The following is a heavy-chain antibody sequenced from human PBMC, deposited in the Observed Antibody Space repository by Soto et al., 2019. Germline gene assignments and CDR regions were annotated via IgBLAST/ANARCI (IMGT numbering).Heavy chain of an antibody. CDR3: AREYCTNVFCYKFDY. CDR2: TYYRSKWYN. V-gene: IGHV6-1*01. J-gene: IGHJ4*02. D-gene: IGHD2-8*01. CDR1: GDSVSSNSAA. Sequence: SQTLSLTCAISGDSVSSNSAAWNCIRQSPSRGLEWLGRTYYRSKWYNDYAVSVKSRITINPDTSKNQFSLQLNSVTPEDTAVYYCAREYCTNVFCYKFDYWGQGSLVTVSS.